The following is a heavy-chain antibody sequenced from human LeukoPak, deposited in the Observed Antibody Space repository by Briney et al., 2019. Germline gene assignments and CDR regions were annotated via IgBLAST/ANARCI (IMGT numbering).Heavy chain of an antibody. V-gene: IGHV4-31*03. CDR2: IHYSGST. D-gene: IGHD2-2*01. CDR3: AREVVVVPAAVNGAFDI. J-gene: IGHJ3*02. CDR1: GGSISSGVYY. Sequence: SETLSLTCTVSGGSISSGVYYWSWIRQHPGKGLEWIGYIHYSGSTYYNPSLKSRVTISVDTSKNQFSLKLTSVTAADTAVCYCAREVVVVPAAVNGAFDIWGQGTMVTVSS.